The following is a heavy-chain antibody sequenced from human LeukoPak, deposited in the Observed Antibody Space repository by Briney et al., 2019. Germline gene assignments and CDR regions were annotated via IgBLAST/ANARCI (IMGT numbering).Heavy chain of an antibody. CDR1: GYTFTSYD. V-gene: IGHV1-8*01. CDR2: MNPNSGNT. Sequence: GASVKVSCKASGYTFTSYDINWVRQATGQGLEWMGWMNPNSGNTGYAQKFQGRVTMTRNTSISTAYMELSSLRSEDTAVYYCARGGVLWFGELLSFDYWGQGALVTVSS. J-gene: IGHJ4*02. D-gene: IGHD3-10*01. CDR3: ARGGVLWFGELLSFDY.